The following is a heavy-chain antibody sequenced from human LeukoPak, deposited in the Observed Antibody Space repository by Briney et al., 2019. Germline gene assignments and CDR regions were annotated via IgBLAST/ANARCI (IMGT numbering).Heavy chain of an antibody. CDR1: GFTFSDYW. V-gene: IGHV3-7*01. Sequence: GGSLRLSCAASGFTFSDYWMSWVRQAPGKGLEWVANINLHGTEKRYGDSVKGRFTISRDNAKNSLYLQMNTLRPEDTAIYYCAREGGSGLYSGWFDPWGQGTLVTVSS. CDR2: INLHGTEK. J-gene: IGHJ5*02. D-gene: IGHD6-19*01. CDR3: AREGGSGLYSGWFDP.